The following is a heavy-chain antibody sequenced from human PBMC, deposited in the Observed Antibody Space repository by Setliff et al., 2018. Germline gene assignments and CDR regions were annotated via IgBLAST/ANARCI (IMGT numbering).Heavy chain of an antibody. Sequence: PGGSLRLSCAASGFTFSSYEMNWVRQAPGEGLEWVSYISGSGSSIFYADSVKGRFTISRDNAKNSLYLQMNSLRAEDTAVYYCARLYRPESRYYFFDYWGQGTLVTVSS. CDR3: ARLYRPESRYYFFDY. CDR1: GFTFSSYE. CDR2: ISGSGSSI. J-gene: IGHJ4*02. D-gene: IGHD3-3*01. V-gene: IGHV3-48*03.